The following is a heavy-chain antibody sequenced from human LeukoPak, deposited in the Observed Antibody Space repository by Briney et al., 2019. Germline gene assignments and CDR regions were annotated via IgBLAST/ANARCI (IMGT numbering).Heavy chain of an antibody. Sequence: SETLSLTCTVSGGSISSYYWSWIRQPPGKGLEWIGYIYYSGSTNYNPSLKSRVTISVDTSKNQFSLKLSSVTAADTAVYYCARHQMATGGVLDYWGQGTLVTVSS. CDR1: GGSISSYY. CDR3: ARHQMATGGVLDY. V-gene: IGHV4-59*08. CDR2: IYYSGST. D-gene: IGHD5-12*01. J-gene: IGHJ4*02.